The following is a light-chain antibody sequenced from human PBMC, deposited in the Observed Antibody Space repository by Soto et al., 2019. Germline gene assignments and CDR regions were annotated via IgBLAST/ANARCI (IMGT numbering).Light chain of an antibody. J-gene: IGKJ1*01. CDR2: GTS. CDR3: QQYETSLGLT. CDR1: QRVSSTY. Sequence: EIVLTQSPATLSLSPGESATLSCRASQRVSSTYLAWYQQKPGQAPRLLIYGTSSRATGIPTRFSGSGSGTDFTLSITRLEPEDLAVYYCQQYETSLGLTVGQGTKVDIK. V-gene: IGKV3-20*01.